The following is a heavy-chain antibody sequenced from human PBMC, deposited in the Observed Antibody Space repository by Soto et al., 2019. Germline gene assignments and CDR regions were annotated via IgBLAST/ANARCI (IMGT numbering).Heavy chain of an antibody. V-gene: IGHV3-15*07. Sequence: GGSLRLSCAASGFTFSNAWMNWVRQAPGKGLEWVGRIKSKTDGGTTDYAAPVKGRFTISRDDSKNTLYLQMNSLKTEDTAVYYCTTDFEQWLVLSDAFDIWGQGTMVTVSS. CDR3: TTDFEQWLVLSDAFDI. CDR2: IKSKTDGGTT. D-gene: IGHD6-19*01. CDR1: GFTFSNAW. J-gene: IGHJ3*02.